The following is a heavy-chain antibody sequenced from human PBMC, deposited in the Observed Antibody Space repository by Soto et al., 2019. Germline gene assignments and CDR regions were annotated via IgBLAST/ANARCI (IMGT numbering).Heavy chain of an antibody. V-gene: IGHV3-30*18. Sequence: QVQLVQSGGGVVQPGRSLRLSCAGSGFTFSSYGIHWVRQAPGKGLEWVALISYDGGNEKYTESVKDRFTISRDDSHNVAYLQMSSVRTEDTAMYYCAKDRYSGTYPTDFDSWGQGSLVTVSS. CDR3: AKDRYSGTYPTDFDS. CDR1: GFTFSSYG. J-gene: IGHJ4*02. CDR2: ISYDGGNE. D-gene: IGHD1-26*01.